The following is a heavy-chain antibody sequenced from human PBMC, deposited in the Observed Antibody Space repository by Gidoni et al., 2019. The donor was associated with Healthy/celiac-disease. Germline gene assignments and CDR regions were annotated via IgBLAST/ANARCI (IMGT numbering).Heavy chain of an antibody. CDR3: AKEVHGYSYGYDY. D-gene: IGHD5-18*01. CDR2: ISGSGVST. Sequence: EVQLLESGGGLVQPGGSLRLPCAASGFTFSSYAMSWVRQAPGKGLECVSAISGSGVSTYYADSVKGRFTISRDNSKNTLYLQMNSLRAEDTAVYYCAKEVHGYSYGYDYWGQGTLVTVSS. J-gene: IGHJ4*02. CDR1: GFTFSSYA. V-gene: IGHV3-23*01.